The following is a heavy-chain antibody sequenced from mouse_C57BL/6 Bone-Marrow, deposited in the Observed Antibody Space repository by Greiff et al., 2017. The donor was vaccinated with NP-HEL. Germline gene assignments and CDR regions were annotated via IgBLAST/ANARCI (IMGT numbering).Heavy chain of an antibody. CDR1: GYTFTSYG. Sequence: VQRVESGAELARPGASVKLSCKASGYTFTSYGISWVKQRTGQGLEWIGEIYPRSGNTYYNEKFKGKATLTADKSSSTAYMELRSLTSEDSAVYFCARRLLTMDYWGQGTSVTVSS. D-gene: IGHD1-2*01. CDR2: IYPRSGNT. V-gene: IGHV1-81*01. J-gene: IGHJ4*01. CDR3: ARRLLTMDY.